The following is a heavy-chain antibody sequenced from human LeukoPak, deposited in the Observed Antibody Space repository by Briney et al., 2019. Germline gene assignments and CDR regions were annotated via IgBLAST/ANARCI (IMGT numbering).Heavy chain of an antibody. CDR3: ARESKPYYDILTGSWRFDP. CDR1: GGTFSSYA. V-gene: IGHV1-69*05. J-gene: IGHJ5*02. Sequence: ASVKVSCKASGGTFSSYAISWVRQAPGQGLEWMGRIIPIFGTANYAQKFQGRVTITTDESTSTAYMELSSLRSEDTAVYYCARESKPYYDILTGSWRFDPWGQGTPVTVSS. D-gene: IGHD3-9*01. CDR2: IIPIFGTA.